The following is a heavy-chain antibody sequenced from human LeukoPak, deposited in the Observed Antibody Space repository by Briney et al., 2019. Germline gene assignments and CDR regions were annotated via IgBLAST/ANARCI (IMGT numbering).Heavy chain of an antibody. CDR1: GFTFSSYS. J-gene: IGHJ4*02. CDR3: ARDPPVDTATARRWRSATQDDPPTRNDY. CDR2: ISSSSSYI. V-gene: IGHV3-21*01. D-gene: IGHD5-18*01. Sequence: KPGGSLRLSCAASGFTFSSYSMNWVRQAPGKGLEWVSSISSSSSYIYYADSVKGRFTISRDNAKNSLYLQMNSLRAEDTAVYYCARDPPVDTATARRWRSATQDDPPTRNDYWAREPWSPSPQ.